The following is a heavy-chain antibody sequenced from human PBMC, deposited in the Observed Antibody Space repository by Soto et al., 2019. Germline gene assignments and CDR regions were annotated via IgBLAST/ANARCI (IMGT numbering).Heavy chain of an antibody. Sequence: QVQLVQSGAEVKKPGSSVKVSCKASGGTFSSYTISWVRQAPGQGLEWMGRISPILGIANYAQKFQGRVTITADKSTSTAYMELSSLRSEDTAVYYCARDVILLYSGYDMRALQGSDAFDIWGQGTMVTVSS. CDR1: GGTFSSYT. CDR2: ISPILGIA. V-gene: IGHV1-69*08. J-gene: IGHJ3*02. CDR3: ARDVILLYSGYDMRALQGSDAFDI. D-gene: IGHD5-12*01.